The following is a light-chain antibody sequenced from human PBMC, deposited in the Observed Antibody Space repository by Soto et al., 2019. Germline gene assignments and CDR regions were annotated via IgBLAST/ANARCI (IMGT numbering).Light chain of an antibody. V-gene: IGLV2-11*01. J-gene: IGLJ2*01. CDR3: CSYAGSYTLL. CDR2: DVS. CDR1: DRDIGAYKY. Sequence: QSVLTQPRSVSGSPGQSVTISCTGTDRDIGAYKYVSWYQQHPGKAPKLIIYDVSKRPSGVPDRFSGSKSGNMASLTISGLQDEDEADYYCCSYAGSYTLLFGGGTKLTVL.